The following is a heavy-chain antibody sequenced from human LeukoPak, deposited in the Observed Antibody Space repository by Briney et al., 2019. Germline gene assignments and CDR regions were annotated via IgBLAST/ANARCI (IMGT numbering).Heavy chain of an antibody. Sequence: SETLSLTCAVYGGSFSGYYWSWIRQPPGKGLERIGEINYSGSANYNPSLKSRVTISVDTSNNKVSLRLNSVTAADTAVYYCGYANRYIAIDSWGQGTLVTVSS. V-gene: IGHV4-34*01. CDR2: INYSGSA. CDR1: GGSFSGYY. D-gene: IGHD3-9*01. J-gene: IGHJ4*02. CDR3: GYANRYIAIDS.